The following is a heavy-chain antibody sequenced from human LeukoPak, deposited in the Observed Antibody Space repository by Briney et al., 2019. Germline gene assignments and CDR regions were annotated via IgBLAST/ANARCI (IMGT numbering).Heavy chain of an antibody. CDR1: GGTFSSYT. Sequence: GASVKVSCKASGGTFSSYTISWVRQAPGQGLEWMGGIIPILGIANYAQKFQGRVTITADKSTSTAYMELSSLRSEDTAVYYCARDLLPGSGTPLDYWGQGTLVTVSS. CDR3: ARDLLPGSGTPLDY. J-gene: IGHJ4*02. V-gene: IGHV1-69*10. CDR2: IIPILGIA. D-gene: IGHD3-10*01.